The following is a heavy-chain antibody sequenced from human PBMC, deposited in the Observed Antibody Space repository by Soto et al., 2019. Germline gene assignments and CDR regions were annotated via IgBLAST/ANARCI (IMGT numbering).Heavy chain of an antibody. CDR1: GGSISSSSYY. CDR2: IYYSGST. V-gene: IGHV4-39*01. CDR3: ARLYYYDSSGYYYVDY. J-gene: IGHJ4*02. D-gene: IGHD3-22*01. Sequence: SETLSLTCTVSGGSISSSSYYWGWIRQPPGKGLEWIGSIYYSGSTYYNPSLKSRVTISVDTSKNQFSLKLSSVTAADTAVYYCARLYYYDSSGYYYVDYWGQGTLVTVSS.